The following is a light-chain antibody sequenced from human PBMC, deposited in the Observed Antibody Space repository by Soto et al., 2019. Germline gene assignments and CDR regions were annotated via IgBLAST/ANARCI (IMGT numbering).Light chain of an antibody. CDR2: QVS. Sequence: DVVMTRSPLSLPVTLGQPASISSRSSQSLVYTDGNSSLNWFHWRPGKSPRRLIYQVSSRDSGVPDRISGSRSGTDFTLEIRSVEAHNFDMYKCMEPTHWLAFGQGTKVDIK. V-gene: IGKV2-30*01. J-gene: IGKJ1*01. CDR3: MEPTHWLA. CDR1: QSLVYTDGNSS.